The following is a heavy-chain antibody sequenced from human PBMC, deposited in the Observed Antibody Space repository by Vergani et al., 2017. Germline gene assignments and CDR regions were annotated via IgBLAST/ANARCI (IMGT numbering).Heavy chain of an antibody. CDR3: ARSGMAAAGKGGGARGTSNYGMDV. D-gene: IGHD6-13*01. CDR2: IYTSGST. CDR1: GGSISSYY. V-gene: IGHV4-4*07. J-gene: IGHJ6*02. Sequence: QVQLQESGPGLVKPSETLSLTCTVSGGSISSYYWSWIRQPAGKGLEWIGRIYTSGSTNYNPSLKSRVTMSVDTSKNQFSLELSSVTAADTAGYYCARSGMAAAGKGGGARGTSNYGMDVWGQGTTVTVSS.